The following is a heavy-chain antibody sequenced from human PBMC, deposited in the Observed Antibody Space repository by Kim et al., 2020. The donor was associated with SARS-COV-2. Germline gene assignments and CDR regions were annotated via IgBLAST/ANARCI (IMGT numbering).Heavy chain of an antibody. J-gene: IGHJ5*02. CDR3: VSNVDTAMVSNWFDP. Sequence: PSLKGPVTISVDKSKNQFSLKLSSVTAADTAVYYCVSNVDTAMVSNWFDPWGQGTLVTVSS. D-gene: IGHD5-18*01. V-gene: IGHV4-4*02.